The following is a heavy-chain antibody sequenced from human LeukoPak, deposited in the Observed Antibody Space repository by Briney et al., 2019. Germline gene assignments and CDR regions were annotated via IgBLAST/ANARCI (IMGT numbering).Heavy chain of an antibody. J-gene: IGHJ5*02. D-gene: IGHD3-22*01. CDR2: IYYSGST. Sequence: SETLSLTCTASGGSISSYYWSWIRQPPGKGLEWIGYIYYSGSTNYNPSLKSRVTISVDTSKNQFSLKLSSVTAADTAVYYCARLEYDSSGYWFDPWGQGTLVTVSS. CDR1: GGSISSYY. V-gene: IGHV4-59*08. CDR3: ARLEYDSSGYWFDP.